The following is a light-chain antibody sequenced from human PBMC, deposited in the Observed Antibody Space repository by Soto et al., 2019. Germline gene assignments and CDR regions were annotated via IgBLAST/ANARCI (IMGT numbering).Light chain of an antibody. CDR1: SSDVGGYNY. J-gene: IGLJ7*01. CDR3: SSYTNSNTAV. Sequence: QSALTQPASVSGSPGQSITISCTGTSSDVGGYNYVSWYQQHPGKAPTLMIYNVSNRPSGVSNRFSGSKSGNTASLTISGLQAEDEADYYCSSYTNSNTAVFGGGTQLTVL. CDR2: NVS. V-gene: IGLV2-14*01.